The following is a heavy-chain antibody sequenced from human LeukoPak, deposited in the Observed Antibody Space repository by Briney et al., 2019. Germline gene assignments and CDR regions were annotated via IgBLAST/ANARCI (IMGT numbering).Heavy chain of an antibody. CDR1: GGSISSYY. Sequence: SETLSLTCTVSGGSISSYYWSWIRQPPGKGLEWIGYIYYSGSTNYNPSLKSRVTISVDTSKNQFSLKLSSVTAADTAVYYCARAPSPYDAFDIWGQGTMVTVSS. CDR3: ARAPSPYDAFDI. V-gene: IGHV4-59*08. J-gene: IGHJ3*02. CDR2: IYYSGST.